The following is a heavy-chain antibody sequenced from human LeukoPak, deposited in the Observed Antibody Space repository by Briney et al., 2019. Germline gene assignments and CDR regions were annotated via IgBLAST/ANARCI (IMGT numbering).Heavy chain of an antibody. V-gene: IGHV4-59*01. CDR3: ARERHGHPFDS. CDR2: IAYNGIT. Sequence: SETLSLTCTVSGGSINSDYWTWIRQSPGKGLEWNGYIAYNGITNYNPSLKSRLTISRDTSKNHFSLNLSSVTAADTAVYYCARERHGHPFDSWGQGTLVTVSS. CDR1: GGSINSDY. J-gene: IGHJ4*02.